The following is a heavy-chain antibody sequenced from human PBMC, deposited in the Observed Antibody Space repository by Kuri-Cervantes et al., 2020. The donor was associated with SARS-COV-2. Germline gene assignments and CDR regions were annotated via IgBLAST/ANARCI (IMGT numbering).Heavy chain of an antibody. D-gene: IGHD7-27*01. CDR1: GFTFSSYA. CDR2: ISYDGSNK. CDR3: ARDLRMGKNLDY. Sequence: GESLKISCAASGFTFSSYAMHWVRQAPGKGLEWVAVISYDGSNKYYADSVKGRFTISRDNSKNTPYLQMNSLRAEDTAVYYCARDLRMGKNLDYWGQGTLVTVSS. J-gene: IGHJ4*02. V-gene: IGHV3-30-3*01.